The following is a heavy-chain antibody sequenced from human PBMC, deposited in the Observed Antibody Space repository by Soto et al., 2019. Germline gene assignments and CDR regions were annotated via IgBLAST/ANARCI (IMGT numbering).Heavy chain of an antibody. J-gene: IGHJ6*02. V-gene: IGHV5-51*01. CDR3: ARWTATIFGVDEYYYYYGMDV. Sequence: RGESLKISCKGSGYSFSSYWIGWVRQMPGKGLEWMGIIYPGDSDTRYSPSFQGQVTISADKSISTAYLQWSSLKASDTAMYYCARWTATIFGVDEYYYYYGMDVWGQGTTVTVSS. CDR1: GYSFSSYW. D-gene: IGHD3-3*01. CDR2: IYPGDSDT.